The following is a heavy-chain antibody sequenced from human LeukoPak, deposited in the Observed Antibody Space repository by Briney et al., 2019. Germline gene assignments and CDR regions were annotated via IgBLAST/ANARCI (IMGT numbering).Heavy chain of an antibody. CDR3: ARVVRGDCHTGTCFSWFDP. V-gene: IGHV1-18*01. CDR2: ISPNNGKT. Sequence: ASVKVSCKGSGYTFTSYGITWLRQAPGQGPEWMGWISPNNGKTGSAQNFQGRVSMTTDTSTSTAYMELRRLRSDDTAVYYCARVVRGDCHTGTCFSWFDPWGQGTLVTVSS. CDR1: GYTFTSYG. D-gene: IGHD3-10*02. J-gene: IGHJ5*02.